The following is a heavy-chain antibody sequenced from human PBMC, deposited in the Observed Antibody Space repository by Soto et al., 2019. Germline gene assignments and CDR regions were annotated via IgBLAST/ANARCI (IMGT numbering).Heavy chain of an antibody. J-gene: IGHJ4*02. D-gene: IGHD4-17*01. CDR3: ARVIYGDYYQYYFDY. CDR2: INHSGST. CDR1: GGSFSGYY. Sequence: KPSETLSLTCAVYGGSFSGYYWSWIRQPPGKGLEWIGEINHSGSTNYNPSLKSRVTISVDTSKNQFSLKLSSVTAADTAVYYCARVIYGDYYQYYFDYWGQGTLVTVSS. V-gene: IGHV4-34*01.